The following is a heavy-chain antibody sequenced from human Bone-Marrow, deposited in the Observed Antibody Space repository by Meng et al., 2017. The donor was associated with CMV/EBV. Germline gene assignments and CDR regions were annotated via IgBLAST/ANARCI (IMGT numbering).Heavy chain of an antibody. V-gene: IGHV1-2*02. CDR3: ARGGGRYYQPALGY. CDR1: GYTFTGYY. D-gene: IGHD1-26*01. CDR2: INPNSGGT. J-gene: IGHJ4*02. Sequence: ASVKVSCKASGYTFTGYYMRWVRQAPGQGLEWMGWINPNSGGTNYAQKFQGRVTMTRATSIGAAYMELSSPISDDTAVYYCARGGGRYYQPALGYWGQGTLVTVYS.